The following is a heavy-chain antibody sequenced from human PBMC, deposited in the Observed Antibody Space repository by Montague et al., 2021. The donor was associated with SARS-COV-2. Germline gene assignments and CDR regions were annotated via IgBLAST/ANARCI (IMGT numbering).Heavy chain of an antibody. Sequence: SETLSLTCTVSGGSISSYYWSWIRQPAGKGLEWIGRLYTSGSTNYNPSLKSRVTISVDTSKNQFSLKLSSVTAADTAVYYCARERGPYYCDSSGYHNAFVIWGQGTMVTVSS. CDR2: LYTSGST. CDR1: GGSISSYY. CDR3: ARERGPYYCDSSGYHNAFVI. V-gene: IGHV4-4*07. D-gene: IGHD3-22*01. J-gene: IGHJ3*02.